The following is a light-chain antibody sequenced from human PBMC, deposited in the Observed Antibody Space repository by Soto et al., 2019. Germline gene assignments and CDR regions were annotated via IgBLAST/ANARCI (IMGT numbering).Light chain of an antibody. J-gene: IGKJ1*01. V-gene: IGKV3-20*01. CDR2: GIS. CDR1: QTLXSNY. CDR3: EQYGSSTRT. Sequence: IVLTQSPGTLSLSPGERATLSCRASQTLXSNYFAWHQQKPGQAPRLLXDGISTRATGSPDRLSGSGSGTDFTLTISRLDPEYFAVYYCEQYGSSTRTFGQGTKVDIK.